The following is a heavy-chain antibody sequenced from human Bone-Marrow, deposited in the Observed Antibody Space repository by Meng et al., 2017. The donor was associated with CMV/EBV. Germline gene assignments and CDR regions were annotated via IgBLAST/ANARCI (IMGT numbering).Heavy chain of an antibody. J-gene: IGHJ6*02. CDR3: ARSAYYDFWSGCGYGMDV. CDR2: IYPGDSDT. V-gene: IGHV5-51*01. Sequence: GGSLRLSCKGSGYSFTSYWIGWVRQMPGKGLEWMGIIYPGDSDTRYSPSFQGQVTISADKSISTAYLQWSSLKASDTAMYYCARSAYYDFWSGCGYGMDVWGQGTTVTVSS. D-gene: IGHD3-3*01. CDR1: GYSFTSYW.